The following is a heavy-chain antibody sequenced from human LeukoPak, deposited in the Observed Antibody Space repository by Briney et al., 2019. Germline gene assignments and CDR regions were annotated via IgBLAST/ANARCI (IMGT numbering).Heavy chain of an antibody. CDR3: ARDHTMVRGVNHGMDV. CDR1: GYTFTSYG. CDR2: ISAYNGNT. Sequence: ASVKVSCKASGYTFTSYGISWVRQAPGQWLEGMGWISAYNGNTNYAQKLQGRVTMTTDTSTSTAYMELRSLRSDDTAVYYCARDHTMVRGVNHGMDVWGKGTTVTVSS. J-gene: IGHJ6*04. D-gene: IGHD3-10*01. V-gene: IGHV1-18*04.